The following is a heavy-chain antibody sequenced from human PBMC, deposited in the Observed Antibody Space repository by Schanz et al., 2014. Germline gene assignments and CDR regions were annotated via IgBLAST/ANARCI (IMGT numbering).Heavy chain of an antibody. CDR3: VGIHVAVAEAFY. CDR1: GFTFSDSW. Sequence: EVQLVESGGGLVQPGGSLRLSCAASGFTFSDSWMHWVRQAPGKGLEWVSLIYSGGDTNYAGSVKGRFTISRDGSKNTLYLQMNSLRPEDTALYYCVGIHVAVAEAFYWGQGALVIVS. J-gene: IGHJ4*02. CDR2: IYSGGDT. V-gene: IGHV3-66*01. D-gene: IGHD6-19*01.